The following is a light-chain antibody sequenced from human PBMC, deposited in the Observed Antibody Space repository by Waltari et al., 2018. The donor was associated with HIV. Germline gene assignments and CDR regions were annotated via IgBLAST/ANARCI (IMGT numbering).Light chain of an antibody. CDR2: LGS. CDR3: MQGLQNPRT. V-gene: IGKV2-28*01. CDR1: QCLLHSNGYNY. Sequence: IVITHSPLSLPVTPPEPASIASRSSQCLLHSNGYNYLDWYLQRPGQPPQLLIYLGSTRAPGGPDRFGGSGSGTEFTLKISRVEAEDIGVYYCMQGLQNPRTFGQGTKVEIK. J-gene: IGKJ1*01.